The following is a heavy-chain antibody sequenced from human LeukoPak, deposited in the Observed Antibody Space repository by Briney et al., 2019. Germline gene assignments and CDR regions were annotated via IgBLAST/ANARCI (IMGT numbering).Heavy chain of an antibody. CDR1: GFTFSTYS. CDR3: AKDVVPDSGWDLDY. J-gene: IGHJ4*02. CDR2: IFNSGDKT. V-gene: IGHV3-23*01. Sequence: GGSLRLSCAASGFTFSTYSMTWVRQAPGKGLEWVSGIFNSGDKTFYADSVKGRFTTSRDNSKNTLYLQMNNLRAEDTAVYYCAKDVVPDSGWDLDYWGQGTLVTVSS. D-gene: IGHD6-19*01.